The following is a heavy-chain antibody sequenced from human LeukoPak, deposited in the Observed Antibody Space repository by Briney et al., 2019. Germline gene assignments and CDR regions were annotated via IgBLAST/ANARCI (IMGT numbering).Heavy chain of an antibody. D-gene: IGHD1-26*01. CDR2: ISSSSSSI. CDR1: GFSFSSYS. V-gene: IGHV3-48*01. Sequence: PGGSLTLSCAAFGFSFSSYSVNWVRQAPGKGREWVSYISSSSSSIYYPESVKGRLTISRDNAKNSLYLQMNSLRAEDTAVYYCARDLGLDYWGQGTLVTVSS. J-gene: IGHJ4*02. CDR3: ARDLGLDY.